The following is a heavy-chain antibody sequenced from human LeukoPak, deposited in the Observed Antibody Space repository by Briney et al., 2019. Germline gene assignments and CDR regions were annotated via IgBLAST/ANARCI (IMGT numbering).Heavy chain of an antibody. CDR3: ARWNIALDY. V-gene: IGHV3-11*04. J-gene: IGHJ4*02. CDR1: GFAFSDYY. D-gene: IGHD2/OR15-2a*01. Sequence: GGSLRLSCAASGFAFSDYYMSWVRLARGKGRECVSYIAGSGSAIYCADSVEGGFTISRDNAQNTMYLQMNSLRAEDTAVYYCARWNIALDYWGQGTLVTVSS. CDR2: IAGSGSAI.